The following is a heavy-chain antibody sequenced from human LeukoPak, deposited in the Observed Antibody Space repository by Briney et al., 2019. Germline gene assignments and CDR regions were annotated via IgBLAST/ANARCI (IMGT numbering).Heavy chain of an antibody. V-gene: IGHV3-9*01. J-gene: IGHJ4*02. CDR3: AKANCGGDCSSDY. CDR1: GFTFHDYA. CDR2: ISWNSDSI. Sequence: SLGLSCVASGFTFHDYAMYWVRQAPGKGLEWVSGISWNSDSIGYADSVKGRFTISRDNAKNSLYLQMNSLRAEDTALYYCAKANCGGDCSSDYWGQGTLATVSS. D-gene: IGHD2-21*02.